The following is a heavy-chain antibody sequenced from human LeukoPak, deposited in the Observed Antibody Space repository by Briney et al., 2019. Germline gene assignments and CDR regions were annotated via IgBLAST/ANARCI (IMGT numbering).Heavy chain of an antibody. CDR2: ISSSSSYI. CDR1: GFTFSSYS. Sequence: GGSLRLSCAASGFTFSSYSMNWVRQAPGKGLEWVSSISSSSSYIYYADSVKGRFTISRDNAKNSLYLQMNSLRAEDTAVYYCARGHRPPYYGSGSKSYYMDVWGKGTTVTISS. V-gene: IGHV3-21*01. J-gene: IGHJ6*03. D-gene: IGHD3-10*01. CDR3: ARGHRPPYYGSGSKSYYMDV.